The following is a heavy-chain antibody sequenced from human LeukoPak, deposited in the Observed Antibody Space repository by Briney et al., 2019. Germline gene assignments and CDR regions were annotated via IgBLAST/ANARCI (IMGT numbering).Heavy chain of an antibody. CDR3: AKNTRGPGRYYFDY. CDR2: IYHSGST. CDR1: GVSISSSNW. D-gene: IGHD2/OR15-2a*01. V-gene: IGHV4-4*02. J-gene: IGHJ4*02. Sequence: SGTLSLTCAVSGVSISSSNWWSWVRQPPGKGLEWIGEIYHSGSTNYNPSLKSRVTISVDKSKNQFSLKLSSVTAADTAVYYCAKNTRGPGRYYFDYWGQGTLVTVSS.